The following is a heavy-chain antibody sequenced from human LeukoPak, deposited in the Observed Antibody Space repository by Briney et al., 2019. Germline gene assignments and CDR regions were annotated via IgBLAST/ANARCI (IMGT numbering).Heavy chain of an antibody. J-gene: IGHJ6*03. V-gene: IGHV4-59*01. Sequence: PSETLSLTCTVSGGSISSYYWSWIRQPPGKGLEWIGYIYYSGSTNYNPSLKSRVTISVDTPKNQFSLKLSSVTAADTAVYYCARGCSSTSCYGNYYYYMDVWGKGTTVTVSS. CDR3: ARGCSSTSCYGNYYYYMDV. CDR1: GGSISSYY. CDR2: IYYSGST. D-gene: IGHD2-2*01.